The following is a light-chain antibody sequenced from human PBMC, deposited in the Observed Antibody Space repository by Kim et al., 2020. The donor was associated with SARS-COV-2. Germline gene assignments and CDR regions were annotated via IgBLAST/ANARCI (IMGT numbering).Light chain of an antibody. J-gene: IGLJ2*01. CDR3: AAWDDSLNGVV. Sequence: GQRVTISCSGSSSNIGSNTVNWYQQLPGTAPKRLIYSNNQRPSGVPDRCSGSKSGTSASLASSGLQSEDEADYYCAAWDDSLNGVVFGGGTQLTVL. V-gene: IGLV1-44*01. CDR2: SNN. CDR1: SSNIGSNT.